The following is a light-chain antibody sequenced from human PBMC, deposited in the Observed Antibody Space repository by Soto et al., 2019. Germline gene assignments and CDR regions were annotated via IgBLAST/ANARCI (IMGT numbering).Light chain of an antibody. CDR1: QNIVNY. V-gene: IGKV1-39*01. Sequence: DIQMTQSPSSLSSSVGDIVTITCRASQNIVNYLNWYQRKPGKAPKLLIYGASSLQRGVPSRFSGSGSGTDFTLTISTLQPEDFATFYCQQSYSVPLTFGGGTKVDIK. CDR3: QQSYSVPLT. J-gene: IGKJ4*01. CDR2: GAS.